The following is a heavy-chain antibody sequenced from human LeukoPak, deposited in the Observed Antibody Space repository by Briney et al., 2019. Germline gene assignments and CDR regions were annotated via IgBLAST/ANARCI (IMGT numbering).Heavy chain of an antibody. CDR3: ARSVREDYDILTGSLFDL. CDR2: TYYSGST. J-gene: IGHJ2*01. Sequence: PSETLSLTCTVSGGSISSSSYYWGWIRQPPGTGLEWIGSTYYSGSTYYNPSLKSRVTIAVDTSKNQFSLKLSSVTAADTAVYYCARSVREDYDILTGSLFDLWGRGTLVTVSS. CDR1: GGSISSSSYY. V-gene: IGHV4-39*01. D-gene: IGHD3-9*01.